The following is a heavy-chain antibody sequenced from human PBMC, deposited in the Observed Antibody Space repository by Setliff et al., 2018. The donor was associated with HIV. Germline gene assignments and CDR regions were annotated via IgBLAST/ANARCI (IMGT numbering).Heavy chain of an antibody. CDR2: IIPIFGTA. D-gene: IGHD4-4*01. V-gene: IGHV1-69*13. Sequence: EASVKVSCKASGYTFTNYYMHWVRQAPGQGLEWMGGIIPIFGTANYAQKFQGRVTITADESTSTAYMELSSLRSEDTAVYYCARDRSNYVGLDAFDIWGQGTMVTVSS. CDR1: GYTFTNYY. CDR3: ARDRSNYVGLDAFDI. J-gene: IGHJ3*02.